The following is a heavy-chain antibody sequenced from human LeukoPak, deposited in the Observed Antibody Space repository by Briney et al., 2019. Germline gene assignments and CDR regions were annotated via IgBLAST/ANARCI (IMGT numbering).Heavy chain of an antibody. CDR1: GFSFPYG. J-gene: IGHJ4*02. CDR3: ARDLRSSGYYAFDY. V-gene: IGHV3-21*01. Sequence: GGSLRLSCEASGFSFPYGMSWVRQAPGKGLEWVSGITNSGENTYYADSVKGRFTISRDNAKNSLYLQMNSLRAEDTAVYYCARDLRSSGYYAFDYWGQGILVTVSS. D-gene: IGHD3-22*01. CDR2: ITNSGENT.